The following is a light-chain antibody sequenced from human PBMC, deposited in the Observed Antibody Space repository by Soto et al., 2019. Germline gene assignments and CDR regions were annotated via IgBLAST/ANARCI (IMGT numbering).Light chain of an antibody. Sequence: DIQMTQSPSTLSASVGDRVTITCRASQSIMSWLAWYQQKPGKAPKLLIYAASTLQSGVPSRFSGSGSGTDFTLTISCLQSEDFATYYCQQYYSFPLTFGGGTKVDIK. CDR1: QSIMSW. CDR2: AAS. J-gene: IGKJ4*01. V-gene: IGKV1-5*01. CDR3: QQYYSFPLT.